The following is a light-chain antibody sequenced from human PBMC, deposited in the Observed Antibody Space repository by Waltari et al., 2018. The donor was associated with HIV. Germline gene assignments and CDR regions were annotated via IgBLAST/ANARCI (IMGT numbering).Light chain of an antibody. Sequence: QSVLTQPPSVSGAPGQWVTISCTGSSSNIGAGFGVHWYQPLPGTAPKLLIYGDSNRPSGVPDRFSGSKSGTSASLAITGLQSEDEADYYCQSYDSSLSTAVVFGGGTKLTVL. V-gene: IGLV1-40*01. CDR3: QSYDSSLSTAVV. CDR1: SSNIGAGFG. J-gene: IGLJ2*01. CDR2: GDS.